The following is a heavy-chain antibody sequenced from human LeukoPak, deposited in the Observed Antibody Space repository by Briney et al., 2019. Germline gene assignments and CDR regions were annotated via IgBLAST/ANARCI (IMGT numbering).Heavy chain of an antibody. CDR2: INSDGSST. Sequence: GGSLRLSCAASGFTFSSYWMHWVRQAPGKGLVWVSRINSDGSSTSYADSVKGRFTISGDNAKNTLYLQMNSLRAEDTAVYYCARVGLRITMIVVVTYPDPIDYWGQGTLVTVSS. V-gene: IGHV3-74*01. CDR1: GFTFSSYW. CDR3: ARVGLRITMIVVVTYPDPIDY. J-gene: IGHJ4*02. D-gene: IGHD3-22*01.